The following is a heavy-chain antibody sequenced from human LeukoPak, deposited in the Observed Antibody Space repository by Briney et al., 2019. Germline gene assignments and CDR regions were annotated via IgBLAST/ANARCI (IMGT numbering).Heavy chain of an antibody. V-gene: IGHV3-15*01. D-gene: IGHD6-19*01. J-gene: IGHJ4*02. CDR3: TGYIPSQWLSDY. CDR2: IKSKTDGRTT. Sequence: NPGGSLRHPFAPSEFTLNYAWMSCARQAPGKGLEWVGRIKSKTDGRTTDYAAPVKGRFTISRDDSKNTLYLQMNSLKTEDTAVYYCTGYIPSQWLSDYCGEGTLVTVSS. CDR1: EFTLNYAW.